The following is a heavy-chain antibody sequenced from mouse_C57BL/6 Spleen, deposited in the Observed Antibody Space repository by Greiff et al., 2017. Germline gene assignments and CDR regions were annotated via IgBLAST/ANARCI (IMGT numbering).Heavy chain of an antibody. V-gene: IGHV5-4*01. J-gene: IGHJ3*01. CDR1: GFTFSSYA. CDR2: ISDGGSYT. Sequence: EVQRVESGGGLVKPGGSLKLSCAASGFTFSSYAMSWVRQTPGKRLEWVATISDGGSYTYYPDNVKGRFTISRDNAKNNLYLQMSHLKSEDTAMYYCARYYYGTWFAYWGQGTLVTVSA. CDR3: ARYYYGTWFAY. D-gene: IGHD2-1*01.